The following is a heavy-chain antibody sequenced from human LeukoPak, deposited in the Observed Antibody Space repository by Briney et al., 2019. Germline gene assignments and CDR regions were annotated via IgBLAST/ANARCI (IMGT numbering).Heavy chain of an antibody. J-gene: IGHJ4*02. CDR3: ARAPGDWGPFDY. V-gene: IGHV3-30-3*01. D-gene: IGHD2-21*01. CDR2: ISYDGSNK. CDR1: GFTFSSYA. Sequence: GGSLRLSCAASGFTFSSYAMHWVRQAPGKGLEWVAVISYDGSNKYYADSVKGRFTISRDNSKNTLYLQMNSLRAEDTAVYYCARAPGDWGPFDYWGQGTLVTVSS.